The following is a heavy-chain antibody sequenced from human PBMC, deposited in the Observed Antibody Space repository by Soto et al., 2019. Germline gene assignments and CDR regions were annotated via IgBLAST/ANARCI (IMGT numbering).Heavy chain of an antibody. CDR2: INHSGST. Sequence: SETLSLTCDVYGWSFISYYWSWIRQPPGKGLEWIGEINHSGSTNYNPSLKSRVTISVDTSKNQFSLKLSSVTAADTAVYYCARVGGYCTNGVCYSLYYYYYGMDVWGQGTTVTVSS. CDR1: GWSFISYY. CDR3: ARVGGYCTNGVCYSLYYYYYGMDV. J-gene: IGHJ6*02. D-gene: IGHD2-8*01. V-gene: IGHV4-34*01.